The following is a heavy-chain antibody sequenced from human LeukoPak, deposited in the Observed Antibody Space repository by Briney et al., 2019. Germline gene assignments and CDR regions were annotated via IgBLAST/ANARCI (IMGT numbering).Heavy chain of an antibody. J-gene: IGHJ6*03. Sequence: GGSLRLSCEGSGFTFSSYWMNWVRQAPGKGLEWVANIKQDGSEKYYVDSVKGRFTISRDNDKNSLYLQMNSLRAEDTAVYYCARDSYYYYYMDVWGKGTTVTISS. CDR2: IKQDGSEK. CDR1: GFTFSSYW. CDR3: ARDSYYYYYMDV. V-gene: IGHV3-7*01.